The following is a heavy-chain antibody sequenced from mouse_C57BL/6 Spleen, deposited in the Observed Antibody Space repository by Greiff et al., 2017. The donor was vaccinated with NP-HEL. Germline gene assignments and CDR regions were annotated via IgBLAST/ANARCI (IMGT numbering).Heavy chain of an antibody. V-gene: IGHV1-50*01. CDR1: GYTFTSYW. D-gene: IGHD3-3*01. Sequence: VQLQQSGSELVKPGASVKLSCKASGYTFTSYWMQWVKQRPGQGLEWIGEIDPSDSYTNYNQKFKGKATLTVDTSSSTAYMQLSSLTSEDSAVYYCARTSPGTAIAYWGQGTLVTVSA. J-gene: IGHJ3*01. CDR2: IDPSDSYT. CDR3: ARTSPGTAIAY.